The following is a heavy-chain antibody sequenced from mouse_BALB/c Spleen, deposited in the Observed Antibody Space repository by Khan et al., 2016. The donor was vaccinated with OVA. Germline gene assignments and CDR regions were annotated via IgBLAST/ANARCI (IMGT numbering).Heavy chain of an antibody. CDR1: GYSITSDYA. CDR2: ITYSGST. CDR3: ASELGRYNAMDY. V-gene: IGHV3-2*02. J-gene: IGHJ4*01. Sequence: EVQLQESGPGLVKPSQSLSLTCTVTGYSITSDYAWNWIRQFPGNKLEWMGYITYSGSTTYNPSLKSRTSLTRDTSKDPFFLQLKSATSEDTATYYCASELGRYNAMDYWGQGTSVTVSS. D-gene: IGHD4-1*01.